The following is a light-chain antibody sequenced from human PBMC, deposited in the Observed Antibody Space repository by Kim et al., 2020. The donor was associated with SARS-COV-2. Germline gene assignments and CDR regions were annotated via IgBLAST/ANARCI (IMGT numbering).Light chain of an antibody. CDR1: KLGDKY. J-gene: IGLJ1*01. CDR3: QAWDSSTYV. CDR2: QDN. V-gene: IGLV3-1*01. Sequence: SVFPGQTASITCSGDKLGDKYASWYQQKSGQSPGLVIYQDNKRPSGIPERFSGSNSGNTATLTISGTQAMDEADYYCQAWDSSTYVFGPGTKVTVL.